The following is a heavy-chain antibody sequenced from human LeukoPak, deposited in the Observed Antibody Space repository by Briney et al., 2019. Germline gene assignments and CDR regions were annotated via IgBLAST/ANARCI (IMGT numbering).Heavy chain of an antibody. CDR1: GFIFSSFG. CDR3: AEGHSESYYSYYMDV. V-gene: IGHV3-30*02. D-gene: IGHD1-26*01. J-gene: IGHJ6*03. Sequence: GGSLRLSCAAHGFIFSSFGLHWVRQAPGKGLEWVTFIWYDGNKKYYADSVKGRFTISRDNSKNTLYLQMNSLRSEYTAVYYCAEGHSESYYSYYMDVSTKGTTVTVSS. CDR2: IWYDGNKK.